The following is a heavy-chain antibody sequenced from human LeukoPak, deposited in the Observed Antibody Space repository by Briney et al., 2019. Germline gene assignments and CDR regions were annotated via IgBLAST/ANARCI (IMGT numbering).Heavy chain of an antibody. CDR1: GGSISSYY. D-gene: IGHD6-6*01. J-gene: IGHJ6*03. CDR2: IYTSGST. Sequence: SETLSLTCTVSGGSISSYYWSWIRQPAGKGLEWIGRIYTSGSTNYNPYLKSRVTMPVDTSKNQFSLKLSFVTAADTAVYYCARGIAARLYYYYYMDVWGKGTTVTVSS. V-gene: IGHV4-4*07. CDR3: ARGIAARLYYYYYMDV.